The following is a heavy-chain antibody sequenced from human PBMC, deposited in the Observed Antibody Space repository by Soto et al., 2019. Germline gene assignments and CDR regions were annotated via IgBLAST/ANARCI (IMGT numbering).Heavy chain of an antibody. CDR2: IIPIFGTA. D-gene: IGHD2-21*01. CDR1: GDTVSRFA. Sequence: QVQLVQSGTEMKKPGSSVKVSCKVSGDTVSRFAINWVRQAPGQGLEWMGGIIPIFGTANYAQKFHGRVTIHADDSTSTAYMELSRLRSQDTAVYYCASAYSQYGMDVWGQGTTITVSS. J-gene: IGHJ6*02. V-gene: IGHV1-69*12. CDR3: ASAYSQYGMDV.